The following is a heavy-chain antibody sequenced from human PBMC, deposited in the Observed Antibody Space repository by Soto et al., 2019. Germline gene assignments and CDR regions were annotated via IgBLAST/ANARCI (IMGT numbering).Heavy chain of an antibody. Sequence: SETLSLTCTVSGGSISSGDYYWSWIRQPPGKDLEWIGYIYYSGSTYYNPSLKSRVTISVDTSKNQFSLKLSSVTAADTAVYYCASHSSSWYETGFDPWGQGTLVTVSS. D-gene: IGHD6-13*01. CDR2: IYYSGST. J-gene: IGHJ5*02. V-gene: IGHV4-30-4*01. CDR3: ASHSSSWYETGFDP. CDR1: GGSISSGDYY.